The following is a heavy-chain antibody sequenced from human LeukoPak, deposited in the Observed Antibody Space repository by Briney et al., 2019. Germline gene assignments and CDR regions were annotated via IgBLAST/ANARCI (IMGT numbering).Heavy chain of an antibody. V-gene: IGHV3-53*01. Sequence: PGGSLRLSCAASGLTVSSNYMSWVRQAPGKGLEWVSVIYSGGSTYYADSVKGRFTISRDNSKNTLYLQMNSLRAEDTAVYYCARDSRSGWYWDYWGQGTLVTVSS. CDR3: ARDSRSGWYWDY. D-gene: IGHD6-19*01. CDR1: GLTVSSNY. J-gene: IGHJ4*02. CDR2: IYSGGST.